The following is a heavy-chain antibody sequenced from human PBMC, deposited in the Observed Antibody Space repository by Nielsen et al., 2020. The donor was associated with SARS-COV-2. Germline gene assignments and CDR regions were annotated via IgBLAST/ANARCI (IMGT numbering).Heavy chain of an antibody. V-gene: IGHV3-23*01. D-gene: IGHD5-18*01. CDR1: GFTFSSYA. Sequence: GESLKISCAASGFTFSSYAMSWVRQAPGKGLEWVSAISGSGGSTYYADSVKGRFTISRDNSKNTLYLQMNSLRAEDTAVYYCANLYSYPPDYWGQGTLVTVSS. CDR2: ISGSGGST. CDR3: ANLYSYPPDY. J-gene: IGHJ4*02.